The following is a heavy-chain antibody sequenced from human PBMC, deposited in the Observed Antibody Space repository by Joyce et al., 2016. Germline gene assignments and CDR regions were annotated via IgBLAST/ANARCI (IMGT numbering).Heavy chain of an antibody. CDR3: VRGISARPGGPNWFDP. V-gene: IGHV3-74*01. J-gene: IGHJ5*02. Sequence: EVQLVESGGGLVQPGGSLRLSCAASGFSFSGYWVHWVRQAPGKGLGCVSRSNTDGSSTRFADSVKGRFTISGDNAKNTLYLQMNSLRAEDTAVYYCVRGISARPGGPNWFDPWGQGTLVTVSS. CDR2: SNTDGSST. D-gene: IGHD6-6*01. CDR1: GFSFSGYW.